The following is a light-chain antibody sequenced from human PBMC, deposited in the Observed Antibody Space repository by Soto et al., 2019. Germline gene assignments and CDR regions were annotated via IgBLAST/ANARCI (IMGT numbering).Light chain of an antibody. CDR2: AAS. V-gene: IGKV1-39*01. Sequence: DIQMTQSPSSLSASVGDRVTITCRASQSISSYLNWYQQKPGKAPKLLIYAASSLQSGVPSRFSGSGSGTDFTLTSSSRQPEDFATYYCQQSYSSLWTFGQGTKVEIK. CDR1: QSISSY. CDR3: QQSYSSLWT. J-gene: IGKJ1*01.